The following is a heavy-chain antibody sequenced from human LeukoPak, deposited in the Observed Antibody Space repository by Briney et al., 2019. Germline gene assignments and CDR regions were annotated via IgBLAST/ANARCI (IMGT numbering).Heavy chain of an antibody. CDR1: GYTFTSYD. J-gene: IGHJ4*02. CDR2: MNPNSGNT. Sequence: ASVKVSCKASGYTFTSYDINWVRQATGQGLEWIGWMNPNSGNTGYAQKFQGRVTMTRNTSISTAYMELSSLRSEDTAVYYCASGSFEVVTAMSYFDYWGQGTLVTVSS. D-gene: IGHD2-21*02. CDR3: ASGSFEVVTAMSYFDY. V-gene: IGHV1-8*01.